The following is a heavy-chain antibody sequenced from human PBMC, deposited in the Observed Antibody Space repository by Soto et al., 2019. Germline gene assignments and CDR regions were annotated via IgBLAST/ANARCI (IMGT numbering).Heavy chain of an antibody. CDR2: ISAYNGNT. CDR1: GYTFTSYG. Sequence: ASVKVSCKSSGYTFTSYGISGVRQAPGQGLEWMGWISAYNGNTNYAQKLQGRVAMTTDTSTSTAYMELRSLRSDDTAVYYCARGVIAVAGRGDYFDYWGQGTLVTVSS. D-gene: IGHD6-19*01. J-gene: IGHJ4*02. CDR3: ARGVIAVAGRGDYFDY. V-gene: IGHV1-18*01.